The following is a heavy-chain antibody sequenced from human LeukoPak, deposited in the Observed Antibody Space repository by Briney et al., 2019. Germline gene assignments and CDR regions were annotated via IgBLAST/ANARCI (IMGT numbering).Heavy chain of an antibody. CDR2: MNPNSGNT. CDR1: GYTFTSYD. CDR3: ARDHGYCSSTSCLPYYYYYMDV. J-gene: IGHJ6*03. Sequence: ASVKVSCKASGYTFTSYDINWVRQATGQGLEWMGWMNPNSGNTGYAQKFQGRVTITRNTSISTAYMELSSPRSEDTAVYYCARDHGYCSSTSCLPYYYYYMDVWGKGTTVTISS. D-gene: IGHD2-2*01. V-gene: IGHV1-8*03.